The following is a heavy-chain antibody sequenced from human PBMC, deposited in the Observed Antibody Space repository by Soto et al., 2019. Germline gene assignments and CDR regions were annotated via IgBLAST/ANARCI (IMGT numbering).Heavy chain of an antibody. V-gene: IGHV3-53*01. CDR1: GFTVSSNY. CDR2: IYSGGST. J-gene: IGHJ4*02. D-gene: IGHD1-26*01. Sequence: EVQLVESGGGLIQPGGSLRLSCAASGFTVSSNYMSWVRQAPGKGLEWVSVIYSGGSTYYADSVKGRFTISRDNSKNTLYIKKNSLRAEETAVYYCARESGIVGATSFDYWGQGTLVTVSS. CDR3: ARESGIVGATSFDY.